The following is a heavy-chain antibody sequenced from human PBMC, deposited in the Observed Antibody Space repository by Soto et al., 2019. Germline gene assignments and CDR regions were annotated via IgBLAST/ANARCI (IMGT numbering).Heavy chain of an antibody. V-gene: IGHV3-74*01. J-gene: IGHJ4*02. D-gene: IGHD3-16*01. CDR3: ATGGDSYAGGY. CDR2: INSAGSAS. CDR1: GFTFSSYW. Sequence: EVQLVESGGGLVQPGGSLRLSCVGSGFTFSSYWMHWVRQVPGKGPVWVSRINSAGSASSYVDFVKGRFTVSRDNAKNTVYLEITSLSAEDTAVYYCATGGDSYAGGYWGQGTLVTVSS.